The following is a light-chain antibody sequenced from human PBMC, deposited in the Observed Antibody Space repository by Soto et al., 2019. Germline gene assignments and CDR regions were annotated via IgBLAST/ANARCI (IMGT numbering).Light chain of an antibody. J-gene: IGKJ5*01. CDR1: QSLLHRDGYNY. Sequence: DIVMSQSPLSLPVTPGEPASISCRSSQSLLHRDGYNYLDWYLQKPGQSPQLLIYLGSNRASGVXDRXSGSGSGTDFTLKISRVEAEDVGVYYCMQALQTPITFGQGTRLEIK. V-gene: IGKV2-28*01. CDR2: LGS. CDR3: MQALQTPIT.